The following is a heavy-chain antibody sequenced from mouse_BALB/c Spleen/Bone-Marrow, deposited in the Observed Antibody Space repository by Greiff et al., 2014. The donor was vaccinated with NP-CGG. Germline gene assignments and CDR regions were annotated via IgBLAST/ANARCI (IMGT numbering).Heavy chain of an antibody. V-gene: IGHV1S41*01. J-gene: IGHJ1*01. CDR3: ARERYGYDGWYFDV. D-gene: IGHD2-2*01. Sequence: DLVKPGASVKLSCKASGYTFTNYWTNWIKQRPGQGLEWIGHIAPGSGSTYYNEMFKGKTTLTVDTSSSTAYIQLSSLSSEDSDVYFCARERYGYDGWYFDVWGAGTTVTVSS. CDR2: IAPGSGST. CDR1: GYTFTNYW.